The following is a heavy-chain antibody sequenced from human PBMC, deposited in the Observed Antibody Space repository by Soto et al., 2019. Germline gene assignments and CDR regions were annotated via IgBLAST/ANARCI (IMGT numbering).Heavy chain of an antibody. V-gene: IGHV3-15*01. D-gene: IGHD2-2*01. CDR1: GFTFSNAW. J-gene: IGHJ4*02. CDR2: IKSKTDGGTT. CDR3: TTAIGVPAAEYFDY. Sequence: PGGSLRLSCAASGFTFSNAWMSWFRQAPGKGLEWVGRIKSKTDGGTTDYAAPVKGRFTISRDDSKNTLYLQMSSLKTEDTAVYYCTTAIGVPAAEYFDYWGQGTLVTVSS.